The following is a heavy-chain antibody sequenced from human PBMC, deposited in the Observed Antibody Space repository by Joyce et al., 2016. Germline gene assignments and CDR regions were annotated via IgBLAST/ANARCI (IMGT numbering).Heavy chain of an antibody. Sequence: QVQLVESGGGVVQPGRSLRLSCTASGLTLSNYGVHWVRQAPGKGREWVEVISYDGVYKYYSDSVKGRFTISRDNSRDTLFLEMNSLRAEDTAVYYCAKILTAGYSSGWFLDYWGQGTLVTVSS. CDR1: GLTLSNYG. V-gene: IGHV3-30*18. CDR3: AKILTAGYSSGWFLDY. J-gene: IGHJ4*02. CDR2: ISYDGVYK. D-gene: IGHD6-25*01.